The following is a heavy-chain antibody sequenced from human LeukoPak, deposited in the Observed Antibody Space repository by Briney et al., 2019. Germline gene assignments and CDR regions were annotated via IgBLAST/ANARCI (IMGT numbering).Heavy chain of an antibody. D-gene: IGHD2-15*01. CDR2: INHSGST. J-gene: IGHJ3*02. CDR3: ARDVVVVAANDAFDI. V-gene: IGHV4-38-2*02. Sequence: SETLSLTCTVSGYSISSGYYWGWIRQPPGKGLEWIGEINHSGSTNYNPSLKSRVTISVDTSKNQFSLKLSSVTAADTAVYYCARDVVVVAANDAFDIWGQGTMVTVSS. CDR1: GYSISSGYY.